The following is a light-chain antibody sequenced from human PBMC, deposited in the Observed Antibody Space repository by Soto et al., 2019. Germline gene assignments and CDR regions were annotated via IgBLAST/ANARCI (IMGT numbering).Light chain of an antibody. CDR1: QSVSSSY. J-gene: IGKJ2*01. Sequence: EIVLTQSPGTLSLSPGERATLSCRASQSVSSSYLTWYQQKPGQAPRLLIYGASSRATGIPDRFSDSASGTDFTLTVSRLEPEDFAVYYCQQYGNSPYTFGQGTKLEIK. V-gene: IGKV3-20*01. CDR3: QQYGNSPYT. CDR2: GAS.